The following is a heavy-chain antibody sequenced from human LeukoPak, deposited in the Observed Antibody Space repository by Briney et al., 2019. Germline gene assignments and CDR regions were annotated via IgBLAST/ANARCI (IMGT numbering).Heavy chain of an antibody. CDR3: ARTPGIAAAGNYYYYGMDV. V-gene: IGHV4-39*01. CDR2: IYYSGST. Sequence: SETLSLTCTVSGGSISSSSYYWGWIRQPPGKGLEWIGSIYYSGSTYYNPSLKSRVTISVDTSKNQFSLKLSSVTAADTAVYYCARTPGIAAAGNYYYYGMDVWGQGTTVTVSS. CDR1: GGSISSSSYY. D-gene: IGHD6-13*01. J-gene: IGHJ6*02.